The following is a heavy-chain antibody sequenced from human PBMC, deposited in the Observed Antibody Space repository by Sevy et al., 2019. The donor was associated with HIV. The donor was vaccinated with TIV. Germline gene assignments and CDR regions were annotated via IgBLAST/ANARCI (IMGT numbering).Heavy chain of an antibody. D-gene: IGHD3-16*01. J-gene: IGHJ6*03. CDR1: GFTFSDYY. V-gene: IGHV3-11*01. CDR3: ARKYVDYCYYDMDV. Sequence: GGSLRLSCAASGFTFSDYYMSWIRHAPGKGLEWVSYISSSGSTIYYADSVKGRFAISRDNATNTPYLQMTSLRAEDTAVYYCARKYVDYCYYDMDVWGKGTTVTVSS. CDR2: ISSSGSTI.